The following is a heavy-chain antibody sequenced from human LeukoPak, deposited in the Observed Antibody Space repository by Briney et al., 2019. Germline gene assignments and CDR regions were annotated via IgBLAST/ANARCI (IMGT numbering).Heavy chain of an antibody. CDR2: INSDGSST. CDR3: PYTYGSRDFHY. CDR1: GFTFSSHW. D-gene: IGHD5-18*01. V-gene: IGHV3-74*01. J-gene: IGHJ4*02. Sequence: PGGSLRLSCPASGFTFSSHWMHWVGQAPGKGLMWVSRINSDGSSTSYADSVKGRFTISRENAKNTLFLQVNSLRAEETAVYSCPYTYGSRDFHYWGPGTQVTVSS.